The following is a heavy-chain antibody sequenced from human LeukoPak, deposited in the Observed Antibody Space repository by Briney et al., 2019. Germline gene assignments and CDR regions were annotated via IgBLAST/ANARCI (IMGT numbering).Heavy chain of an antibody. CDR1: GYTFTSYG. CDR3: AKDPLNTLMVSPTFDY. D-gene: IGHD5-18*01. V-gene: IGHV1-18*01. CDR2: ISAYNGNT. Sequence: ASVKVSCKASGYTFTSYGISWVRQAPGQGLEWMGWISAYNGNTNYAQKLQGRVTMTTDTSTSTAYMELRSLRSDDTAVYYCAKDPLNTLMVSPTFDYWGQGTLVTVSS. J-gene: IGHJ4*02.